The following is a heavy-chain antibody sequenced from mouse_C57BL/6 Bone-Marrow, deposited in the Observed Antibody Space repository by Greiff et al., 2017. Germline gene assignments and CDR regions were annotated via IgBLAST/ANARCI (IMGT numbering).Heavy chain of an antibody. Sequence: EVQLQQSGPELVKPGASVKLSCKASGYSFTDYNLNWVKQSTGKSLEWIGVINPKYGTTSSNQKFKGKATLTVDQSSSTAYMQLNSLTSEDSAVYYCGLIYYGFAYWGQGTLVTVSA. CDR1: GYSFTDYN. J-gene: IGHJ3*01. V-gene: IGHV1-39*01. CDR2: INPKYGTT. D-gene: IGHD2-1*01. CDR3: GLIYYGFAY.